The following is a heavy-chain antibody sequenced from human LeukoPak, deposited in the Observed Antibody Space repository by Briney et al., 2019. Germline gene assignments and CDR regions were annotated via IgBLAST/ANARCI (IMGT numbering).Heavy chain of an antibody. Sequence: GGSLRLSCAASGFTFSTYGMHWVRQAPGKRLEWVAVISKDGGDKYYADSVKGRFTLSRDNSKNTLYLQMNSLRAEDTAVYYCARDLNRWVTAYDAFDIWGQGTMVTVSS. CDR3: ARDLNRWVTAYDAFDI. V-gene: IGHV3-30*03. J-gene: IGHJ3*02. CDR1: GFTFSTYG. CDR2: ISKDGGDK. D-gene: IGHD2-21*02.